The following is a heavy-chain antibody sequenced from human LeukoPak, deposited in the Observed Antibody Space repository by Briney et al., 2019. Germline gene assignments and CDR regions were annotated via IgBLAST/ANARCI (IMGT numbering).Heavy chain of an antibody. CDR1: GVSIRGDTYY. Sequence: PSETLSLTCTVSGVSIRGDTYYWGWIRQPPGKGLEWIGNYHIGNTYYNPSLKSRVTISEDTSKNQFSLRVNSVTAADTAVYYCARLWDSTGLYFYYYMDVWGEGTTVTVCS. J-gene: IGHJ6*03. CDR3: ARLWDSTGLYFYYYMDV. V-gene: IGHV4-39*01. CDR2: YHIGNT. D-gene: IGHD6-19*01.